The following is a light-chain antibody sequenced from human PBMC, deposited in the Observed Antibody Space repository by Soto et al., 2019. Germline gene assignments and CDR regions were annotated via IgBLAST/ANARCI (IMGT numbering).Light chain of an antibody. Sequence: EIVLTQSPGTLSLSPGERATLSCRAGQTLSSTFLAWYQQKPAQAPRLLIYGASSRATGVPDRFSGSGSGTDFTLTISRVEPADFAVCYCQQFGTSPTFGGGTRVEIK. CDR3: QQFGTSPT. V-gene: IGKV3-20*01. CDR2: GAS. CDR1: QTLSSTF. J-gene: IGKJ4*01.